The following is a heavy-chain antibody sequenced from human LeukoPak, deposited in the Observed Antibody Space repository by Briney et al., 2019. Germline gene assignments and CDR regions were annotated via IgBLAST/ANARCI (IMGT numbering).Heavy chain of an antibody. V-gene: IGHV3-74*01. J-gene: IGHJ4*02. Sequence: GGSLRLSCAASGFPFANTWRHWVGQAPGKGLVWVSLINNDGSTTNYADSVKGRFTISRDNAKNTVYLQMNSLRAEDTAVYYCAIGGTYGSGSWGQGTLVTVSS. D-gene: IGHD3-10*01. CDR3: AIGGTYGSGS. CDR1: GFPFANTW. CDR2: INNDGSTT.